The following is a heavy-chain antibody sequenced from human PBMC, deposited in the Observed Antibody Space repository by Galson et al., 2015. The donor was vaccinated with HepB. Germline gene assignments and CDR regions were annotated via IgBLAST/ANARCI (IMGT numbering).Heavy chain of an antibody. CDR1: GFTFSSYG. CDR3: ARARGYSYGYGMDV. Sequence: FLRLSCAASGFTFSSYGVHWVRQAPGLGLEWVAVIWYDGSKKYYEDSVKCPFTISRDNSKNPRYLQMNSLRAEDTAVYYRARARGYSYGYGMDVWGQGTTVTVSS. D-gene: IGHD5-18*01. CDR2: IWYDGSKK. J-gene: IGHJ6*02. V-gene: IGHV3-33*08.